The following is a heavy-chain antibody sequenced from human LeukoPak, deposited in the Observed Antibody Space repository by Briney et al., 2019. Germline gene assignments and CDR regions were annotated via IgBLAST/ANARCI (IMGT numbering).Heavy chain of an antibody. Sequence: PGGSLRLSCAASGFTFSNAWMSWVRQAPGKGLEWVGCIKSKTDGGTTDYAAPVKGRFTISRDDSKNTLYLQMNSLKTEDTAVYYCTTGRRSYWGQGTLVTVSS. J-gene: IGHJ4*02. CDR1: GFTFSNAW. CDR2: IKSKTDGGTT. V-gene: IGHV3-15*01. CDR3: TTGRRSY.